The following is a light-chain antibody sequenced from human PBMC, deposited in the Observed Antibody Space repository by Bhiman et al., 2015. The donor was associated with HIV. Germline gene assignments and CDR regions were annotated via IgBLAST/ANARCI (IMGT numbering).Light chain of an antibody. Sequence: QSALTQPASVSGSPGQSITISCTGTSSDVGSYNLVSWYQQHPGKAPKLMIYDVSNRPSGVFNRFSGSKSGNTASLTISGLQAEDEADYYCSSYTSISTGVVFGGGTKLTVL. J-gene: IGLJ2*01. CDR1: SSDVGSYNL. CDR2: DVS. V-gene: IGLV2-14*02. CDR3: SSYTSISTGVV.